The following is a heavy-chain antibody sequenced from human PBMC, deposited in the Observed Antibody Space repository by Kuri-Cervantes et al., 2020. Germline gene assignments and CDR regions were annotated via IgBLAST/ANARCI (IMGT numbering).Heavy chain of an antibody. CDR2: IKQDGSEK. J-gene: IGHJ6*02. CDR1: GFTFSSYW. V-gene: IGHV3-7*01. Sequence: GGSLRLSCAASGFTFSSYWMSWVRQAPGKGREWVANIKQDGSEKYYVESVKGRFTISRDNSKNTLYLQMNSLRAEDTAEYYCARDLEGGSYYYGMDVWGQGTMVTVSS. CDR3: ARDLEGGSYYYGMDV. D-gene: IGHD3-16*01.